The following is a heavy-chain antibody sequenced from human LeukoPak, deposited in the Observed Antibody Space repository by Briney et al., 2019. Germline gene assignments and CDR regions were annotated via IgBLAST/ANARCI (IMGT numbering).Heavy chain of an antibody. CDR3: ARGLELWLSDY. CDR1: GGSFSGYY. Sequence: SETLSLTCAVYGGSFSGYYWSWIRQPPGKGLEWIGEINHSGSTNYNPSLKSRVTISVDTSKNQFSLKLSSVTAADTAVYYCARGLELWLSDYWGQGTQVTVSS. CDR2: INHSGST. J-gene: IGHJ4*02. D-gene: IGHD5-18*01. V-gene: IGHV4-34*01.